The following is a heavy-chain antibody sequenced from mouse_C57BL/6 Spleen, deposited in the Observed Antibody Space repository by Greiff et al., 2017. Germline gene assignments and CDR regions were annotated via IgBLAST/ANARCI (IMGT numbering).Heavy chain of an antibody. CDR2: IYPGDGDT. CDR3: ARDGFFAD. Sequence: QVQLQQPGPELVKPGASVKISCKASGYAFSSSWMNWVKQRPGKGLEWIGRIYPGDGDTNYNGKFKGKATLTADKSSSTAYMQLSSLTSEDSAVYFCARDGFFADWGQGTLVTVSA. V-gene: IGHV1-82*01. CDR1: GYAFSSSW. J-gene: IGHJ3*01. D-gene: IGHD2-3*01.